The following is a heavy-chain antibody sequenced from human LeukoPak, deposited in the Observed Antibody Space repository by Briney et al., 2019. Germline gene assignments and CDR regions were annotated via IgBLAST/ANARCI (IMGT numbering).Heavy chain of an antibody. Sequence: SSETLSLTCTVSGGSISSGGYYWSWIRQHPGKGLEWIGYIYYSGSTYYNPSLKSRVTISVDTSKNQFSLKLSSVTAADTAVYYCARGSIVVVPAAYYYYGMDVWGQGTTVTVSS. CDR2: IYYSGST. J-gene: IGHJ6*02. CDR1: GGSISSGGYY. CDR3: ARGSIVVVPAAYYYYGMDV. D-gene: IGHD2-2*01. V-gene: IGHV4-31*03.